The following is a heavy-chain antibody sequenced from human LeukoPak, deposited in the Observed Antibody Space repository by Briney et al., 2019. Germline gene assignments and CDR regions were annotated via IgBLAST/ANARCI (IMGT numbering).Heavy chain of an antibody. J-gene: IGHJ4*02. CDR1: GYSFTRYF. D-gene: IGHD6-13*01. CDR2: IIPIFGTA. CDR3: AREVGPYIAAAGNYFDY. Sequence: SVKVSCKASGYSFTRYFIHWVRQAPGQGLEWMGGIIPIFGTANYAQKFQGRVTITADESTSTAYMELSSLRSEDTAVYYCAREVGPYIAAAGNYFDYWGQGTLVTVSS. V-gene: IGHV1-69*13.